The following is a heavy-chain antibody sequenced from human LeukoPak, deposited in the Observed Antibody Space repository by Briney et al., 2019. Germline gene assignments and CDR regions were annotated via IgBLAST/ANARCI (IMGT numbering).Heavy chain of an antibody. Sequence: ASVKVSCKASGYTFTNYYMHWVRQDPGQGLEWMGIINPSGGSTSYAQKFQGRVIMTRDTSTSTVYMELSSLRSEDTAVYYCARDPGGEIDYWGQGTLVTVSS. CDR2: INPSGGST. CDR3: ARDPGGEIDY. CDR1: GYTFTNYY. V-gene: IGHV1-46*01. D-gene: IGHD2-8*02. J-gene: IGHJ4*02.